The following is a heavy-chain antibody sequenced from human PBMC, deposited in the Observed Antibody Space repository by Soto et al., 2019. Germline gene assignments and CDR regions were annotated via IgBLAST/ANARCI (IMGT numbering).Heavy chain of an antibody. J-gene: IGHJ6*02. CDR1: GLTFSSYA. CDR2: ISGSGGST. V-gene: IGHV3-23*01. CDR3: AKVAPAAISYYYYGMDV. D-gene: IGHD2-2*02. Sequence: PGGSLRLSCAASGLTFSSYAMSWVRQAPGKGLEWVSAISGSGGSTYYADSVKGRFTISRDNSKNTLYLQMNSLRAEDTAVYYCAKVAPAAISYYYYGMDVWGQGTTVTVSS.